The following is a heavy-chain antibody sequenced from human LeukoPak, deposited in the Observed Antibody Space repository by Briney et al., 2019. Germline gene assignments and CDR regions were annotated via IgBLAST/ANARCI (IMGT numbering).Heavy chain of an antibody. CDR2: INHSGST. Sequence: SETLSLTCTVSGGSISRSNYYWGWIRQPPGKGLEWIGEINHSGSTNYNPSLKSRVTISVDTSKNQFSLKLSSVTAADTAVYYCARGLARPDTAMVTTPPYNWFDPWGQGTLVTVSS. D-gene: IGHD5-18*01. J-gene: IGHJ5*02. CDR3: ARGLARPDTAMVTTPPYNWFDP. CDR1: GGSISRSNYY. V-gene: IGHV4-39*07.